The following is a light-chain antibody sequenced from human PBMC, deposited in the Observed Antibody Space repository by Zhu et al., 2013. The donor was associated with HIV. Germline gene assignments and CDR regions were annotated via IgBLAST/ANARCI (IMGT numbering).Light chain of an antibody. V-gene: IGKV1-39*01. J-gene: IGKJ1*01. Sequence: DIQMTQSPSSLSASVGDRVTITCRASQSISSYLNWYQQKPGKAPKLLIYAASSLQSGVPSRFSGSGSGTDFTLTISSLQPEDFATYYCQQSYSIPTWTFGQGTKVEIK. CDR3: QQSYSIPTWT. CDR2: AAS. CDR1: QSISSY.